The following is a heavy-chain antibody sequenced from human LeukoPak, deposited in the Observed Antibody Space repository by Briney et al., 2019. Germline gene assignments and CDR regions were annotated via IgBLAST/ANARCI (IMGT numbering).Heavy chain of an antibody. CDR2: ISYDGSNK. CDR3: ARGDYGDQYFDY. V-gene: IGHV3-30*03. CDR1: GFTFSSYW. J-gene: IGHJ4*02. Sequence: PGGSLRLSCAASGFTFSSYWMSWVRQAPGKGLEWVAVISYDGSNKYYADSVKGRFTISRDNSRNTLYLQMNSLRAEDTAVYYCARGDYGDQYFDYWGQGTLVTVSS. D-gene: IGHD4-17*01.